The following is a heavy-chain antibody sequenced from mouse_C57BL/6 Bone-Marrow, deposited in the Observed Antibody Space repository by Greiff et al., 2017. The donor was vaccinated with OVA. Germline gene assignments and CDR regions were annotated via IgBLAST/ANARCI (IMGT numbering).Heavy chain of an antibody. D-gene: IGHD2-4*01. J-gene: IGHJ4*01. CDR2: ISDGGSYT. CDR3: ASYDYGNAMDY. CDR1: GFTFSSYA. V-gene: IGHV5-4*03. Sequence: EVKLMESGGGLVKPGGSLKLSCAASGFTFSSYAMSWVRQTPEKRLEWVATISDGGSYTYYPDNVKGRFTISRDNAKNNLYLQMSHLKSEDTAMYYCASYDYGNAMDYWGQGTSVTVSS.